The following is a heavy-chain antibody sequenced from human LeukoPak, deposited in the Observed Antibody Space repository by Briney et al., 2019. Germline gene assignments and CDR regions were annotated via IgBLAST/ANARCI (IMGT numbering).Heavy chain of an antibody. CDR3: ARDYSRLVVAPNWFDP. Sequence: GGSLRLSXAASGFTFSSYSMNWVRQSPGKGLEWVSSISSSSSYIYYADSVKGRFTISRDNAKNSLYLQMNSLRAEDTAVYYCARDYSRLVVAPNWFDPWGQGTLVTVSS. J-gene: IGHJ5*02. CDR1: GFTFSSYS. CDR2: ISSSSSYI. V-gene: IGHV3-21*01. D-gene: IGHD2-15*01.